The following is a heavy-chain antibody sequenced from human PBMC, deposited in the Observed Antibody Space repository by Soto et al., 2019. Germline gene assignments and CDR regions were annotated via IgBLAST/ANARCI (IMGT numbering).Heavy chain of an antibody. CDR3: ARDHDSSGLLDY. CDR2: IYYSGST. CDR1: GGSISSYY. Sequence: QVQLQESGPGLVKPSETLSLTCTVSGGSISSYYWRWIRQPPGKGLEWIGYIYYSGSTNYNPSLKSRVTISVDTSKSQFSLKLSAVTAADTAVYYCARDHDSSGLLDYWGQGTLVTVSS. V-gene: IGHV4-59*01. D-gene: IGHD3-22*01. J-gene: IGHJ4*02.